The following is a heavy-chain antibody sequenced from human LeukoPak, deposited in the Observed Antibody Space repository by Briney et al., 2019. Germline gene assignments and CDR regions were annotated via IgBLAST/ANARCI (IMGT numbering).Heavy chain of an antibody. CDR3: AKDQYDILTGYYDY. J-gene: IGHJ4*02. Sequence: GGSLRLSCAASGFTFSSYAMSWVCQAPGKGLEWVSAISGSGGSTYYADSVKGRFTISRDNSKNTLYLQMNSLRAEDTAVYYCAKDQYDILTGYYDYWGQGTLVTVSS. D-gene: IGHD3-9*01. CDR1: GFTFSSYA. V-gene: IGHV3-23*01. CDR2: ISGSGGST.